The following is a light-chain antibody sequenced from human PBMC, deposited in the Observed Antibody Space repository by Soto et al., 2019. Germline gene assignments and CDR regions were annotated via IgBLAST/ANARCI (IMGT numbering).Light chain of an antibody. CDR2: DVS. Sequence: QSALTQPASVSGSPGQSITISCTGTSSDVGGYDHVSWYQQHPGKAPKLIIYDVSIRPSGVSNRFSGSKSGNTASLAVSGLQAEDEAYYYCSSYTSKDTLVFGGGTKLTVL. J-gene: IGLJ3*02. CDR3: SSYTSKDTLV. CDR1: SSDVGGYDH. V-gene: IGLV2-14*03.